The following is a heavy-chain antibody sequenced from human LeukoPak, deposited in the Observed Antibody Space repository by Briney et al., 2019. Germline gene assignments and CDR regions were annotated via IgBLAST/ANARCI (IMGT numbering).Heavy chain of an antibody. Sequence: SETLSLTCTVSGGSISSYYWSWIRQPPGKGLEWIGYIYYSGSTNYNPSLKSRVAISVDTSKNQFSLKLSSVTAADTAVYYCARESRKVVVPADTRPYYYYYMDVWGKGTTVTVSS. J-gene: IGHJ6*03. D-gene: IGHD2-2*01. V-gene: IGHV4-59*01. CDR2: IYYSGST. CDR1: GGSISSYY. CDR3: ARESRKVVVPADTRPYYYYYMDV.